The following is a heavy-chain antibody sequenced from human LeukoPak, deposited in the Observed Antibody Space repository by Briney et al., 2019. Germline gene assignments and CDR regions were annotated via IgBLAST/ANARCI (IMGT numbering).Heavy chain of an antibody. CDR2: IFYSGST. J-gene: IGHJ3*02. CDR1: GGSISSYY. D-gene: IGHD5-12*01. CDR3: ARIFGSGYDFRGAFDI. V-gene: IGHV4-59*01. Sequence: SETLSLTCTVSGGSISSYYWSWIRQPPGKGLEWIGYIFYSGSTNYNPSLKSRVTISVDTSKIQFSLKLSSVTAADTAVYYCARIFGSGYDFRGAFDIWGQGTMVTVSS.